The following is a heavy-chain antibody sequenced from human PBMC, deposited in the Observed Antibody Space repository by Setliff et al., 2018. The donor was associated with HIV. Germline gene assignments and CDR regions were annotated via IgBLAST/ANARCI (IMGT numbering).Heavy chain of an antibody. D-gene: IGHD3-22*01. CDR1: GGSISSASYY. CDR3: AIAISPQYYVSSGYYLA. J-gene: IGHJ5*02. Sequence: KPSETLSLTCTVSGGSISSASYYWSWIRQPAGKGLEWIGRIYTSGSTNYNPSLKSRVTISVDTSKNQFSLKLNSVTAADTAVYYCAIAISPQYYVSSGYYLAWGQGTLVTVSS. CDR2: IYTSGST. V-gene: IGHV4-61*02.